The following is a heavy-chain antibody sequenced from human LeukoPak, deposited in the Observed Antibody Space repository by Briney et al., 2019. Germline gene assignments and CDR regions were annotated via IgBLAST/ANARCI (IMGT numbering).Heavy chain of an antibody. Sequence: GGSLRLSCAASGFTFSDYYMSWIRQAPGKGLEWVSYISSSGTTIYCAGSVKGRFTISRDNAKNSLYLQMNSLRADDTAVYYCARPEVIAGTYYYYYYMDVWGKGTTVTVSS. V-gene: IGHV3-11*01. CDR3: ARPEVIAGTYYYYYYMDV. CDR1: GFTFSDYY. CDR2: ISSSGTTI. J-gene: IGHJ6*03. D-gene: IGHD2-15*01.